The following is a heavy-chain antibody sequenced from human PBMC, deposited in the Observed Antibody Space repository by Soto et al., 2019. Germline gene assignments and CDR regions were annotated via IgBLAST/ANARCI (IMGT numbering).Heavy chain of an antibody. D-gene: IGHD3-10*01. CDR1: GGSIRSYY. J-gene: IGHJ6*03. CDR3: ARDLAGEWSDMDV. Sequence: QVQLQESGPGLVKPSATLSLTCTVSGGSIRSYYWSWIRQPPVTGLEWIGYIYYSGSTNYNPSLTSRVTISVDTSKNQFSLKLSSVTAADTAVYYCARDLAGEWSDMDVWGKGTTVTVSS. V-gene: IGHV4-59*01. CDR2: IYYSGST.